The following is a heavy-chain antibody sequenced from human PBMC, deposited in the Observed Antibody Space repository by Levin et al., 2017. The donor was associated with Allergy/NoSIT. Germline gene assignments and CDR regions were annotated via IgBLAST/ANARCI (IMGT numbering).Heavy chain of an antibody. CDR3: AKNIDLAVLGRKTAIRENFYSYGLDI. CDR1: GFTFNTYA. CDR2: ISAGSTLT. J-gene: IGHJ6*02. V-gene: IGHV3-23*01. D-gene: IGHD4-11*01. Sequence: GGSLRLSCAASGFTFNTYAMTWVRQAPGKGLEWLSHISAGSTLTDYADSVRGRFTISRDNSKHRLFLDMNNLRAEDTAVYYCAKNIDLAVLGRKTAIRENFYSYGLDIWGQGTTVTVSS.